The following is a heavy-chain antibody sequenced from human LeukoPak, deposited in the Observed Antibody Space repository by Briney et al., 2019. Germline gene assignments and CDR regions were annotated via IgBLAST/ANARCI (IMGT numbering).Heavy chain of an antibody. CDR3: ARLSPSGWNSI. CDR1: GGSLSSYF. Sequence: SETLFLTRTVSGGSLSSYFWSCIRQPPGKGLEWIGYIYYSGSTNYNPSLKRRVTISVDTSKNQFSLKLSSVTAADTAVYYCARLSPSGWNSIWGQGTLVTVSS. CDR2: IYYSGST. J-gene: IGHJ4*02. V-gene: IGHV4-59*08. D-gene: IGHD6-19*01.